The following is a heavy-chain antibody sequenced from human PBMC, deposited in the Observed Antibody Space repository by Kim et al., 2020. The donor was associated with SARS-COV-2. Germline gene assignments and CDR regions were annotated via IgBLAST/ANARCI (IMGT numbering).Heavy chain of an antibody. CDR1: GFTFSSYA. J-gene: IGHJ6*02. CDR2: ISGSGGST. Sequence: GGSLRLSCAASGFTFSSYAMSWVRQAPGKGLEWVSAISGSGGSTYYADSVKGRFTISRDNSKNTLYLQMNSLRAEDTAVYYCARLDYDSSGYYYFYYYGMDVWGQGTTVTVSS. D-gene: IGHD3-22*01. V-gene: IGHV3-23*01. CDR3: ARLDYDSSGYYYFYYYGMDV.